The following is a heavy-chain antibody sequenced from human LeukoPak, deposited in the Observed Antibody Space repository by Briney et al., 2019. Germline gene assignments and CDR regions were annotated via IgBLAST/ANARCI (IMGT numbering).Heavy chain of an antibody. D-gene: IGHD3-3*01. Sequence: GGSLRLSCAASGFTFSSYEMNWVRQAPGTGLDWVSYISSSGSTIYYADSVKGRFTISRDNAKNSLYLQRNSLRAEDTAVYYCASPQFSDAFDIWGQGTMVTVSS. J-gene: IGHJ3*02. V-gene: IGHV3-48*03. CDR3: ASPQFSDAFDI. CDR1: GFTFSSYE. CDR2: ISSSGSTI.